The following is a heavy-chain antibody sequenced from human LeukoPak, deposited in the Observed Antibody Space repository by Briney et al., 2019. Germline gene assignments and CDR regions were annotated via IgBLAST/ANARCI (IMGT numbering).Heavy chain of an antibody. CDR3: ASSIAAAGYYFDY. CDR2: IIPIFGTA. D-gene: IGHD6-13*01. V-gene: IGHV1-69*05. Sequence: ASVKVSCKASGGTFSSYAISWVRQAPGQGLEWMGGIIPIFGTANYAQKFQGRVTMTRDTSTSTVYMELSSLRSEDTAVYYCASSIAAAGYYFDYWGQGTLVTVSS. CDR1: GGTFSSYA. J-gene: IGHJ4*02.